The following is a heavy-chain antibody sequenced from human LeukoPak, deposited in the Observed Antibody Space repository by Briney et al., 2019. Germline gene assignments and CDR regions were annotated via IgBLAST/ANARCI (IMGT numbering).Heavy chain of an antibody. CDR3: ARTKIGYCSGGSCYVHWFDP. J-gene: IGHJ5*02. CDR1: GCSISSSSYY. V-gene: IGHV4-39*07. CDR2: IYYSVST. Sequence: SETLSLTCTVSGCSISSSSYYWGWIRQPPGKGLEWIGSIYYSVSTYYNPSLKSRVTISVDTSKNQFSLKLSSVTAADTAVYYCARTKIGYCSGGSCYVHWFDPWGQGTLVTVSS. D-gene: IGHD2-15*01.